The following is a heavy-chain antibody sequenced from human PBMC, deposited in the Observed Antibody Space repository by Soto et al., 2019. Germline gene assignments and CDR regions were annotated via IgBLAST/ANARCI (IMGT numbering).Heavy chain of an antibody. V-gene: IGHV5-51*01. CDR1: GDSFTGFW. Sequence: GESLKISCKVFGDSFTGFWVGWVRQVPGKGLEWVASIYPRDSDVRYNPSFQGQVTISADRSTTTAYLQWSSLKASDTAIYYCARVPGHKNSRGDYWGQGTPVTVSS. J-gene: IGHJ4*02. D-gene: IGHD1-7*01. CDR2: IYPRDSDV. CDR3: ARVPGHKNSRGDY.